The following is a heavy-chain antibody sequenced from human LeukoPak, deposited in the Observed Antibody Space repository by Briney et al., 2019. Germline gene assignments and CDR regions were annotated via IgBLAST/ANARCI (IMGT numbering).Heavy chain of an antibody. CDR1: GFTFSSYS. Sequence: QAGGSLRLSCAASGFTFSSYSMNWVRQAPGKGLEWVSAISGSGGSTYYADSVKGRFTISRDNSKNTLYLQMNSLRAEDTAVYYCAKLPRKIAVATYADVWGKGTTVTISS. D-gene: IGHD6-19*01. V-gene: IGHV3-23*01. CDR2: ISGSGGST. CDR3: AKLPRKIAVATYADV. J-gene: IGHJ6*04.